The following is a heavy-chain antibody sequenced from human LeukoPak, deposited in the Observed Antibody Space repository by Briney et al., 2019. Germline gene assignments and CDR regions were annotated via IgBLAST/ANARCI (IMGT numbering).Heavy chain of an antibody. J-gene: IGHJ4*02. CDR1: GFTFSSYA. Sequence: GGSLRLSCAASGFTFSSYAMSWVRQALGKGLEWVSAISGSGGSTYYADSVKGRFTISRDNSKNTLYLQMNSLRAEDTAVYYCAKGVDYYDSSGYLGDYWGQGTLVTVSS. CDR2: ISGSGGST. V-gene: IGHV3-23*01. CDR3: AKGVDYYDSSGYLGDY. D-gene: IGHD3-22*01.